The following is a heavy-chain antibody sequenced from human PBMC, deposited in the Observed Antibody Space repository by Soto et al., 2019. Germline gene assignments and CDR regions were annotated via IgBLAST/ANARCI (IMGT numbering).Heavy chain of an antibody. CDR3: ARDRRLLGSGHHYYYYGMDV. V-gene: IGHV4-30-4*01. J-gene: IGHJ6*02. CDR1: GGSISSGDYY. Sequence: QVQLQESGPGLVKPSQTLSLTCTVSGGSISSGDYYWSWIRQPPGKGLEWIGYIYYSGSTYYNPSLKSRVTISVDTSKNQFSLKLSSVTAADTAVYYCARDRRLLGSGHHYYYYGMDVWGQGTTVTVSS. D-gene: IGHD2-15*01. CDR2: IYYSGST.